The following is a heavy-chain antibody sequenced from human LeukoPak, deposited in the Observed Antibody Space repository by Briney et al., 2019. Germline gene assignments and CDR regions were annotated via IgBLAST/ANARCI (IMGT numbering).Heavy chain of an antibody. J-gene: IGHJ4*02. D-gene: IGHD2-21*02. CDR1: GGTFSSYA. Sequence: SVKVSCKASGGTFSSYAISWVRQAPEQGLEWMGGIIPIFGTANYAQKFQGRVTITADESTSTAYMELSSLRSEDTAVYYCARSSPAYCGGDCPTSNFDYWGQGTLITVSS. CDR3: ARSSPAYCGGDCPTSNFDY. V-gene: IGHV1-69*13. CDR2: IIPIFGTA.